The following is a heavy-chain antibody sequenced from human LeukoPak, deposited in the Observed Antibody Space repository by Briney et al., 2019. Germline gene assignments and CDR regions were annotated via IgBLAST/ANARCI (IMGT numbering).Heavy chain of an antibody. Sequence: GTSVKVSCKASGGTFSSYAISWVRQAPGQGLEWMGRIIPIPGIANYAQKFQGRVTITADKSTSTAYMELSSLRSEDTAVYYCARPSSLYYYDSSGYVGYYFDYWSQGTLVTVSS. CDR1: GGTFSSYA. V-gene: IGHV1-69*04. CDR3: ARPSSLYYYDSSGYVGYYFDY. J-gene: IGHJ4*02. CDR2: IIPIPGIA. D-gene: IGHD3-22*01.